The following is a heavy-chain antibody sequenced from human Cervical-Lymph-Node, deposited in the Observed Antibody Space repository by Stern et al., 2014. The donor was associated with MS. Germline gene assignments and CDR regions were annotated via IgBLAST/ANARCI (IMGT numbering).Heavy chain of an antibody. CDR2: MKPSSGHT. D-gene: IGHD4-17*01. Sequence: QVQLVQSGAEVRKPGASVKVSCKASGYTFTNYDIHWVRQATGQGLEWMGWMKPSSGHTSYAQNVQGRVTMTRDTSISTAYMELSSLRSEDTALYYCARSDYGDWDSWGQGTLVTVSS. CDR3: ARSDYGDWDS. J-gene: IGHJ4*02. CDR1: GYTFTNYD. V-gene: IGHV1-8*01.